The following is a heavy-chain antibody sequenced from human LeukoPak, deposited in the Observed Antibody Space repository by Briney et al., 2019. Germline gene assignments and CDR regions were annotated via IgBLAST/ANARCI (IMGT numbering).Heavy chain of an antibody. Sequence: PEGSLRLSCAASGFTFGSCWMNWVRQTPGKGLEWVAVISYDGSNKYYADSVKGRFTISRDNSKNTLYLQMNSLRAEDTAVYYCAKSSSPNYYYYYGMDVWGQGTTVTVSS. D-gene: IGHD6-13*01. CDR3: AKSSSPNYYYYYGMDV. V-gene: IGHV3-30*18. CDR1: GFTFGSCW. CDR2: ISYDGSNK. J-gene: IGHJ6*02.